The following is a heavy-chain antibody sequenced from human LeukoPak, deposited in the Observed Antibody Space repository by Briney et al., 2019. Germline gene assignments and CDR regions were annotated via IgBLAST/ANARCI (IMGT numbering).Heavy chain of an antibody. CDR2: IKQDGSEK. V-gene: IGHV3-7*01. CDR3: ARDFGSWWSAVAGPVQH. D-gene: IGHD6-19*01. CDR1: GFTLSTFW. J-gene: IGHJ1*01. Sequence: PGGSLRLSCAASGFTLSTFWMTWVRQAPGKGLEWVANIKQDGSEKYYVDSVKGRFTISRDNAKNSLYLQMNSLRAEDTAVYYCARDFGSWWSAVAGPVQHWGQGTLVTVSS.